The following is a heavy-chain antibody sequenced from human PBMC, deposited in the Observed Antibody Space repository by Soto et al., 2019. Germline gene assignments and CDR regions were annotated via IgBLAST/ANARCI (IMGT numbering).Heavy chain of an antibody. D-gene: IGHD3-22*01. V-gene: IGHV3-23*01. J-gene: IGHJ5*02. CDR1: GFIISSYT. CDR3: AKGTREAWLPFDP. Sequence: EVQLLESGGGLVQPGGSLRLSCAASGFIISSYTMSWDRQAPGKGLEWVSGISTSGGSTYSADSVKGRFTISRDNSKNTLYLQMNSLRAEDTAVYYCAKGTREAWLPFDPWGQGTLVTVSS. CDR2: ISTSGGST.